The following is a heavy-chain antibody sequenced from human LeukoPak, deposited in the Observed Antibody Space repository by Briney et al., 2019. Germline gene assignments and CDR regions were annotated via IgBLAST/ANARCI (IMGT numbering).Heavy chain of an antibody. CDR3: ARGNGDYGEHFQH. D-gene: IGHD4-17*01. J-gene: IGHJ1*01. Sequence: SETLSLTCTVSGGSISTYYWSWIRQPPGKGLEWIGCISYSGRTKYNPSLRSRVTMSVDTSKNQFSLKLSSVTAADAAVYYCARGNGDYGEHFQHWGQGTLVTVSS. V-gene: IGHV4-59*01. CDR1: GGSISTYY. CDR2: ISYSGRT.